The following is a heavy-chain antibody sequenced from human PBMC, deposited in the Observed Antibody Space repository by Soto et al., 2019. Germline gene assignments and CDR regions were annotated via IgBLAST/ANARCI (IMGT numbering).Heavy chain of an antibody. Sequence: SETLSLTCTVSGGSISSYYWSWIRQPPGKGLEWIGYIYYSGSTNYNPSLKSRVTISVDTSKNQFSLKLSSVTAADTAVYYCARMAALGYYYGMDVWGQGTTVTVSS. J-gene: IGHJ6*02. CDR1: GGSISSYY. V-gene: IGHV4-59*01. CDR3: ARMAALGYYYGMDV. D-gene: IGHD7-27*01. CDR2: IYYSGST.